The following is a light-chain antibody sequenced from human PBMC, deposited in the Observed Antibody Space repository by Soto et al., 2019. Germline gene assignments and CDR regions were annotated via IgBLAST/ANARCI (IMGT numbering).Light chain of an antibody. CDR1: QSITTW. V-gene: IGKV1-5*03. Sequence: DVQMTQSPSTLSASVGDTVTITCRASQSITTWLAWYQQKPGKAPILLSYRASNLQIGVPSRFSGSGSGTEFTLTISSLEPDDFATYYCQKYNSYSTSFGQGTKVEIK. CDR2: RAS. CDR3: QKYNSYSTS. J-gene: IGKJ1*01.